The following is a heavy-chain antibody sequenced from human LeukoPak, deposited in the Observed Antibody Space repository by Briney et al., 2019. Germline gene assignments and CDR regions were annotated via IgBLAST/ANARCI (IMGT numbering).Heavy chain of an antibody. Sequence: GGSLRLSCVSSGFTFSNYWMKWVRQAPGKGLEWVASIKEDGSGKFSVGSVKDRITISRDNTRNSLDLQINSLTVEDTAIYYCARDDGDVWGTGTTATVSS. CDR2: IKEDGSGK. J-gene: IGHJ6*04. CDR1: GFTFSNYW. V-gene: IGHV3-7*01. CDR3: ARDDGDV.